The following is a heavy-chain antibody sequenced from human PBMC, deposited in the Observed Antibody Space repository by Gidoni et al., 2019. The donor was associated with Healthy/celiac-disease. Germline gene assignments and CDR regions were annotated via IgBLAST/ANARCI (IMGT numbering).Heavy chain of an antibody. Sequence: QVQLQESGPGLVKPSETLSLTCTVSGGSISSYYWSWIRQPPGKGLEWIGYIYYSGSTNYNPSLKSRVTISVDTSKNQFSLKLSSVTAADTAVYYCARSGSGWTGLELDYWGQGTLVTVSS. CDR2: IYYSGST. CDR3: ARSGSGWTGLELDY. D-gene: IGHD6-19*01. V-gene: IGHV4-59*01. J-gene: IGHJ4*02. CDR1: GGSISSYY.